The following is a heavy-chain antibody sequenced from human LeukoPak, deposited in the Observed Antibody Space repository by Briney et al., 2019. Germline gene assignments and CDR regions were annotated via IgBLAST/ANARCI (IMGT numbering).Heavy chain of an antibody. Sequence: GGSLRLSCAASGFTFSSYEMNWVRQAPGKGLEWVSYISNSGSIRKYADSVKGRFTISRDNAKNSLYLQMNSLRAEDTAVYYCARDLSSMVRGVDGFDYWGQGTLVTASS. J-gene: IGHJ4*02. CDR3: ARDLSSMVRGVDGFDY. D-gene: IGHD3-10*01. CDR1: GFTFSSYE. CDR2: ISNSGSIR. V-gene: IGHV3-48*03.